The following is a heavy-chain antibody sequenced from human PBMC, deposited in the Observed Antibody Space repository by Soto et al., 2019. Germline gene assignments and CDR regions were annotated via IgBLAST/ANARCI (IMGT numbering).Heavy chain of an antibody. CDR3: VRGNPSGIWYFDL. Sequence: WTWIRQHPGKGLEWIGYIYYSGSTSYNPSLQSRVAISVDTSKNQFSLKLSSVTAADTAVYYCVRGNPSGIWYFDLWGRGTLVTVSS. CDR2: IYYSGST. V-gene: IGHV4-31*02. D-gene: IGHD3-10*01. J-gene: IGHJ2*01.